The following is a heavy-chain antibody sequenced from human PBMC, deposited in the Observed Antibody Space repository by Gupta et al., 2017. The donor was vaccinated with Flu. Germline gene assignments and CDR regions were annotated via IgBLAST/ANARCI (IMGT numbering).Heavy chain of an antibody. V-gene: IGHV3-30*18. CDR3: AKDWRWNNNIYGMNV. D-gene: IGHD1-1*01. Sequence: QERVVESGGGVVQPGRSLRLSCAASGFSFSHYGMHWVRQAPGKGLEWVAGISHDGSKNYHTDSVKGRFTISRDNSKNTLYLQMSGLRIEDTAVYYCAKDWRWNNNIYGMNVWGQGTTVTVSS. CDR2: ISHDGSKN. J-gene: IGHJ6*02. CDR1: GFSFSHYG.